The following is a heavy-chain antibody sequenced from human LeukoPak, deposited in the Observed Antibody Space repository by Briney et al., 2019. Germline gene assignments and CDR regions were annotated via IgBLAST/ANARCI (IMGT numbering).Heavy chain of an antibody. J-gene: IGHJ3*02. CDR1: GFTFSSYA. D-gene: IGHD1-1*01. CDR3: AKGGVLDAFDI. V-gene: IGHV3-23*01. CDR2: ISGSGGST. Sequence: GGSLRLSCAASGFTFSSYAMSWVRQAPGKGLEWDSAISGSGGSTYYADSVKGRFTISRDNSRNTLYLQMSSLRAEDTAVYYCAKGGVLDAFDIWGQGTMVTVSS.